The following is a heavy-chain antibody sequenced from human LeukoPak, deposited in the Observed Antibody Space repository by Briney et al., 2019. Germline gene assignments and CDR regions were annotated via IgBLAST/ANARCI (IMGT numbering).Heavy chain of an antibody. CDR1: GGSFSGYY. V-gene: IGHV4-34*01. Sequence: SETLSLTCAVYGGSFSGYYWSWIRQPPGKGLEWIGEINHSGSTNYNPSLKGRVTISVDTSKNQFSLKLSSVTAADTAVYYCARGRTRGSRAFDIWGQGTMVTVSS. CDR3: ARGRTRGSRAFDI. J-gene: IGHJ3*02. CDR2: INHSGST. D-gene: IGHD1-7*01.